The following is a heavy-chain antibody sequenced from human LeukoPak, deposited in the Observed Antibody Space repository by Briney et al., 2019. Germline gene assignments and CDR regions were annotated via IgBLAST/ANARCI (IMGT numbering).Heavy chain of an antibody. D-gene: IGHD7-27*01. CDR3: ARGPPNWGMVGY. CDR2: MKSNNGRT. Sequence: GASVKVSCKASGYTFTSFDFNWVRQATGQGLEWMGWMKSNNGRTGYAQKFQGRVTMTRDTSISTAYMELSSMTFEDTAVYYCARGPPNWGMVGYWGQGTLVTVSS. V-gene: IGHV1-8*01. CDR1: GYTFTSFD. J-gene: IGHJ4*02.